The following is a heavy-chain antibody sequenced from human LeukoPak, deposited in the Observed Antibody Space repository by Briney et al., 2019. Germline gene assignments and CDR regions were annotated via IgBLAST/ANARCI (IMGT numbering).Heavy chain of an antibody. CDR3: ARDMYGDYVYFDY. J-gene: IGHJ4*02. Sequence: PGGSLGLSCAASGFTFSSYSMNWVRQAPGKGLEWVSSISSSSSYIYYADSVKGRFTISRDNAKNSLYLQMNSLRAEDTAVYYCARDMYGDYVYFDYWGQGTLVTVSS. CDR2: ISSSSSYI. D-gene: IGHD4-17*01. CDR1: GFTFSSYS. V-gene: IGHV3-21*01.